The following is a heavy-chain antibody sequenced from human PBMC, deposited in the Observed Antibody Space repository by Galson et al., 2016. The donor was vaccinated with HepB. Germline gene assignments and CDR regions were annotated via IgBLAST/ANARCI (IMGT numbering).Heavy chain of an antibody. D-gene: IGHD3-10*01. CDR2: MNPGDSDSET. Sequence: QSGAEVKKPGESLKISCKGSGYTFTNFWIGWVRQSPGKGLEWLGIMNPGDSDSETRYSPSFQGQVTFSADKSISTAYLQWSSLKASDSAIYFCARVPIFRGITREDSFDLWGQGTLVTVSS. V-gene: IGHV5-51*01. J-gene: IGHJ4*02. CDR3: ARVPIFRGITREDSFDL. CDR1: GYTFTNFW.